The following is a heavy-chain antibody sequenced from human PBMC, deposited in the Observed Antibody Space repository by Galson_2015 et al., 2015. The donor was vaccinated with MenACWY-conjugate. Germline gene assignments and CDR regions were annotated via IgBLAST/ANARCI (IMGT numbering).Heavy chain of an antibody. CDR1: GFTFSSYA. Sequence: SLRLSCAASGFTFSSYAMSWVRQAPGKGLEWVSAISGSGGRTYYADSVKGRFTISRDNSKNTLYLQMNSLRAEDTPVYYCARGPRGQLPGVDFDYWGQGTLVTVSS. CDR2: ISGSGGRT. CDR3: ARGPRGQLPGVDFDY. D-gene: IGHD1-26*01. V-gene: IGHV3-23*01. J-gene: IGHJ4*02.